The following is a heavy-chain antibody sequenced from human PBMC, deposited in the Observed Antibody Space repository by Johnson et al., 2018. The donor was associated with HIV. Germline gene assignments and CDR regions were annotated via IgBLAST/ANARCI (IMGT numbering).Heavy chain of an antibody. Sequence: QVQLVESGGGLVQPGGSLRLSCSESRIFFDDYGMRGVRQSPGKGLEWLAFISFDGSNKYYADSVKGRFTISRDNSKNTLYLQMNSLRAEDTAVYYCAKDAAWELLRPDAVDIWGQGTMVTVSS. J-gene: IGHJ3*02. D-gene: IGHD1-26*01. V-gene: IGHV3-30*02. CDR2: ISFDGSNK. CDR1: RIFFDDYG. CDR3: AKDAAWELLRPDAVDI.